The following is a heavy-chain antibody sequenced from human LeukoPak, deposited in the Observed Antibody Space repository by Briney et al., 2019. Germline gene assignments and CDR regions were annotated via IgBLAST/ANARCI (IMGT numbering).Heavy chain of an antibody. CDR2: MNPNSGNT. CDR3: AREDYYDSGSNDY. J-gene: IGHJ4*02. V-gene: IGHV1-8*01. CDR1: GYTFTSYD. Sequence: ASVKVSCKASGYTFTSYDINWVRQATGQGLEWMGRMNPNSGNTAYAQKFQGRVTISRNTSISTVYMEVSSLRSEDTAVYYCAREDYYDSGSNDYWGQGTLVTVSS. D-gene: IGHD3-22*01.